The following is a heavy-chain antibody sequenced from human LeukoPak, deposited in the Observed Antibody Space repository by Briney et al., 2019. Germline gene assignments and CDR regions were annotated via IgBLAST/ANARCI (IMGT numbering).Heavy chain of an antibody. V-gene: IGHV3-21*01. J-gene: IGHJ4*02. CDR1: GFTFSSYS. D-gene: IGHD5-12*01. Sequence: GGSLRLSCAASGFTFSSYSMNWVRQAPGKGLEWVSSISSSSSYIYYADSVKGRFTISRDNAKKSLYLQMNSLRAEDTAVYYCARDRIVASYYFDYWGQGTLVTVSS. CDR2: ISSSSSYI. CDR3: ARDRIVASYYFDY.